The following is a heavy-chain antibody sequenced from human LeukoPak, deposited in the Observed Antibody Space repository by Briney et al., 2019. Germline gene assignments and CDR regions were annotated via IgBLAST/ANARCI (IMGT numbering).Heavy chain of an antibody. V-gene: IGHV2-5*02. CDR1: GFSLRTSGVG. Sequence: SGPTLVKPTQTLTLTCTFSGFSLRTSGVGVGWIRQPPGKALEWLALIYWDDDKRYSPSLKSRLTITKDTSKNQVVLTMTNMDPVDTATYYCARTRGVITLDYWGQGTLVTVSS. J-gene: IGHJ4*02. D-gene: IGHD3-10*01. CDR2: IYWDDDK. CDR3: ARTRGVITLDY.